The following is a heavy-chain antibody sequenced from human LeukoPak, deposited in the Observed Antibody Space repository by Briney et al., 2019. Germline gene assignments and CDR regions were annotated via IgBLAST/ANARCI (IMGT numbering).Heavy chain of an antibody. J-gene: IGHJ4*02. D-gene: IGHD3-22*01. CDR3: ARGTPSMKYYDSSGYNPDLYYFDY. Sequence: GASVKVSCKAFGYIFTNYYMHWVRQAPGQGLEWMGIINPSGGSISYTEKFQGRVTMTTDTSTSTVYMELSSLRSEDTAVYYCARGTPSMKYYDSSGYNPDLYYFDYWGQGTLVTVSS. CDR1: GYIFTNYY. V-gene: IGHV1-46*01. CDR2: INPSGGSI.